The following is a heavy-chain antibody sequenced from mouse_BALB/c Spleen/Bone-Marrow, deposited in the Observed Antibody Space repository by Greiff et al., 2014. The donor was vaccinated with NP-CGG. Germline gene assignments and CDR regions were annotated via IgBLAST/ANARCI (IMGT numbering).Heavy chain of an antibody. J-gene: IGHJ4*01. CDR3: ASGYYDYSFYYAMDY. Sequence: GSELVRPGASVKLSCKASGYKFTNYWMHWVKQWPGQGLEWIGNIYPGGGSTYYVAMFRSMSTLTVASSSSTAYMQLSSLTSKDSAVYYCASGYYDYSFYYAMDYWGQGTSVTVSS. CDR1: GYKFTNYW. D-gene: IGHD2-4*01. V-gene: IGHV1S22*01. CDR2: IYPGGGST.